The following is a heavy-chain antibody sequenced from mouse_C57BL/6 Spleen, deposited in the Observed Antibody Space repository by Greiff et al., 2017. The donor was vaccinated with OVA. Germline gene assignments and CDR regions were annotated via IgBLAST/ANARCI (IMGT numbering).Heavy chain of an antibody. V-gene: IGHV3-6*01. CDR1: GYSITSGYY. Sequence: EVQLQQSGPGLVKPSQSLSLTCSVTGYSITSGYYWNWIRQFPGNKLEWMGYISYDGSNNYNPTLKNRLSITRDTSKNQVFLKLNSVTTEDTATYYCAREGVEFFVSAMDYWGQGTSVTVSS. CDR2: ISYDGSN. CDR3: AREGVEFFVSAMDY. D-gene: IGHD1-1*02. J-gene: IGHJ4*01.